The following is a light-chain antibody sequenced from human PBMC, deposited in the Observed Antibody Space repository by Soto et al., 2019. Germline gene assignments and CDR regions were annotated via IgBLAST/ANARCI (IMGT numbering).Light chain of an antibody. V-gene: IGLV2-23*03. J-gene: IGLJ2*01. CDR3: CSYASTSTFQEVL. CDR1: SSDVGSYNL. CDR2: EGT. Sequence: QSALTQPASVSGSPGQSITISCTGTSSDVGSYNLVSWYQQHPGKAPKLMIYEGTKRPSGVSNRFSGSKSGNTASLTISGLQAEDEADYYCCSYASTSTFQEVLFGGGTKVTVL.